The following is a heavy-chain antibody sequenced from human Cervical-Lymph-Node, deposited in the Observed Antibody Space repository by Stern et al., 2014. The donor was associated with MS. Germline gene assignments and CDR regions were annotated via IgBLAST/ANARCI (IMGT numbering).Heavy chain of an antibody. CDR1: GDTLSRYA. Sequence: VQLVQSGAEVKKPGYSVKVSCKASGDTLSRYAISWVRQAPGQGLQWMGGIIPSSRKENYGQTVQGRVKLVADEAKRNAYMDLSSLRSEDAAVYYCASSYSGWDNPYHFYGMDVWGQGTTVTVSS. CDR2: IIPSSRKE. CDR3: ASSYSGWDNPYHFYGMDV. D-gene: IGHD6-19*01. V-gene: IGHV1-69*01. J-gene: IGHJ6*02.